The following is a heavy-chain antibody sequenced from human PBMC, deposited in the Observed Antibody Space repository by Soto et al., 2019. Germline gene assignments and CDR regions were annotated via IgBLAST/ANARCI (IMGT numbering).Heavy chain of an antibody. CDR2: ISYNGRT. Sequence: SETLSLTCNVSAGSITGDSYYWTWIRQPPGKGLEWLGYISYNGRTNYNPSLKSRVTISVDTSRKQFFLRLTSVTAADTAIYYCARDPCGSDCYSGLDYWGQGSLVTVSS. J-gene: IGHJ4*02. D-gene: IGHD2-21*02. V-gene: IGHV4-61*01. CDR3: ARDPCGSDCYSGLDY. CDR1: AGSITGDSYY.